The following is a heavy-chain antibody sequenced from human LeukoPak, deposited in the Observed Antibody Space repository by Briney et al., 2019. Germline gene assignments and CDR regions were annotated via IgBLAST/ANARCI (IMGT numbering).Heavy chain of an antibody. CDR3: TRDRGDGYIYFDY. CDR1: GFSFSSYW. J-gene: IGHJ4*02. Sequence: GGSLRLSCAASGFSFSSYWMHWVRQAPGKGLVWVSRINSDGSSTNYADSVKGRFTISRDNAKITQYLQMNSLRAEDTAVYYCTRDRGDGYIYFDYWGQGTLVTVSS. V-gene: IGHV3-74*01. CDR2: INSDGSST. D-gene: IGHD5-24*01.